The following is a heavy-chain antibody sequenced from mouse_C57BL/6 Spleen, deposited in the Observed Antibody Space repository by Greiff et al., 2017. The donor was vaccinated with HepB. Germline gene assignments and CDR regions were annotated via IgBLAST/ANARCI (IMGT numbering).Heavy chain of an antibody. CDR1: GYAFSSSW. CDR2: IYPGDGDT. V-gene: IGHV1-82*01. CDR3: ARGGLYYDYGGFAY. Sequence: QVQLQQSGPELVKPGASVKISCKASGYAFSSSWMNWVKQRPGKGLEWIGRIYPGDGDTNYNGKFKGKATLTADKSSSTAYMQLSSLTSEDSAVYFCARGGLYYDYGGFAYWGQGTLVTVSA. D-gene: IGHD2-4*01. J-gene: IGHJ3*01.